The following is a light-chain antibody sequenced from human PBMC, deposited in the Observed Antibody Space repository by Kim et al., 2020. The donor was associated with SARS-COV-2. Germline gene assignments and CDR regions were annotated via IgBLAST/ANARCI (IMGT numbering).Light chain of an antibody. V-gene: IGKV1-39*01. CDR3: QQSYITPFT. CDR2: AAS. CDR1: QSISSH. J-gene: IGKJ3*01. Sequence: DIQMTQSPSSLSASVGDRVTITCRTSQSISSHLNWYHQKPGRAPKLLIYAASTLQGGVPSRFSGSGSETDFTLTISSLQPEDVGTYVCQQSYITPFTFGPGTKGDIK.